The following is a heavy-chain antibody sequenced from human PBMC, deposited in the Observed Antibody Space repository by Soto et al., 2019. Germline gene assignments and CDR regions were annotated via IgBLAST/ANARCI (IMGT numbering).Heavy chain of an antibody. V-gene: IGHV1-69*13. CDR1: GCTFSSYA. D-gene: IGHD3-22*01. Sequence: SVNVCCKPSGCTFSSYAIIWVQRAPGQGLEWMGGIIPIFGTANYAQKFQGRVTITVDDSTSTAYMELSSLRSEDTAVYYCARTGRYNYDNSGLAYYYYGMDVWGLGTTVTVSS. CDR2: IIPIFGTA. CDR3: ARTGRYNYDNSGLAYYYYGMDV. J-gene: IGHJ6*02.